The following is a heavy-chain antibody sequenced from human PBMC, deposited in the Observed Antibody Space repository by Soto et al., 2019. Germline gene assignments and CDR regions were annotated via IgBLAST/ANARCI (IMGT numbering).Heavy chain of an antibody. Sequence: GGSLRLSCAASGFTFSSYGMHWVRQAPGKGLEWVAVIWYDGSNKYYADSVKGRFTISIENSKNSLYLQMNSLRAEDMAVYDCAGDGQCSGSYFDYWGQGTLVTVSS. J-gene: IGHJ4*02. V-gene: IGHV3-33*01. CDR1: GFTFSSYG. CDR3: AGDGQCSGSYFDY. CDR2: IWYDGSNK. D-gene: IGHD1-26*01.